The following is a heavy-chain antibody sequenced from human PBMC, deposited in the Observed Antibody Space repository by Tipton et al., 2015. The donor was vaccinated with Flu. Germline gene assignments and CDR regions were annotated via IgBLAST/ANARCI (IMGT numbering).Heavy chain of an antibody. V-gene: IGHV1-18*01. Sequence: QLVQSVAEVKKPGTSVKVSCRASGYTFTNFGISWVRQAPGQGLEWMGWINAYNGNADYGQKVKGRVTMTTDTSTSTAYMELRSLRFDDTAVYYCARRMGDSSGSLWDSWGQGTPVTVSS. D-gene: IGHD6-19*01. CDR3: ARRMGDSSGSLWDS. J-gene: IGHJ4*02. CDR2: INAYNGNA. CDR1: GYTFTNFG.